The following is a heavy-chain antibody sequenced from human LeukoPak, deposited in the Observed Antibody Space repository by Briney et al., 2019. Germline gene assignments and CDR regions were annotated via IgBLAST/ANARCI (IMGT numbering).Heavy chain of an antibody. J-gene: IGHJ3*02. CDR1: GFTFSSYS. V-gene: IGHV3-21*01. CDR2: ISTSSSYI. D-gene: IGHD3-16*01. Sequence: GGSLRLSCAASGFTFSSYSMNWVRQAPGKGLEWVSSISTSSSYIYSADSVKGRFTISRDNAKNSLYPQMNSLRAEDTAAYYCVRDTFSPDAFDIWGQGTMVTVSS. CDR3: VRDTFSPDAFDI.